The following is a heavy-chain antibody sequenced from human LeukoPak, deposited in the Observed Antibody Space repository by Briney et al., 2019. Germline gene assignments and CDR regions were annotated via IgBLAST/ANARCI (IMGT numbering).Heavy chain of an antibody. V-gene: IGHV4-34*01. Sequence: SETLSLTCAVYGGSFSGYYWSWIRQPPGKGLEWIGEINHSGSTNYNPSLKSRVAISVDTSKNQFSLKLSSVTAADTAVYYCARGLAYYDNSGYYSPYYFDYWGQGTLVTVSS. CDR1: GGSFSGYY. CDR2: INHSGST. CDR3: ARGLAYYDNSGYYSPYYFDY. J-gene: IGHJ4*02. D-gene: IGHD3-22*01.